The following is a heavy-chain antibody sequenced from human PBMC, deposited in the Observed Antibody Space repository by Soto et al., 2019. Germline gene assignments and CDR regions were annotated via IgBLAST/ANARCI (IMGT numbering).Heavy chain of an antibody. CDR3: AKDRQYSRYNGLDV. D-gene: IGHD1-1*01. CDR2: ISDTGGVT. Sequence: EVHLLESGGGLIKPGGSLTLSCAASGFTFSDYAMSWVRQVPGKGLEWVSAISDTGGVTNYVDSVKGRFTISRDNSKNTLYLQMNSLRIDETAIYYCAKDRQYSRYNGLDVWGHGTTVTVSS. CDR1: GFTFSDYA. J-gene: IGHJ6*02. V-gene: IGHV3-23*01.